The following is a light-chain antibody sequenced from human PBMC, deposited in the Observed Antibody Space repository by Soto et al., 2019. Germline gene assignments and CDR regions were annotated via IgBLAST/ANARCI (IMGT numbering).Light chain of an antibody. CDR3: QQLNSFPIP. CDR1: QGIANF. V-gene: IGKV1-9*01. J-gene: IGKJ3*01. Sequence: IPLTQSPSSLSASVGDIVTISCRASQGIANFLAWYQQKPGKAPKLLIYGASILESGVPSRFSGRGSGTEFTLTISSLQPEDFATDDCQQLNSFPIPFGPGTKVDIK. CDR2: GAS.